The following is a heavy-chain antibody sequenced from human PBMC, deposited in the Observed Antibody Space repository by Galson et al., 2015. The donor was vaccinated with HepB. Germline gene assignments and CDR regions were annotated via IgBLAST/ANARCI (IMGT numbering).Heavy chain of an antibody. CDR2: IHTSGTT. Sequence: LSLTCTVSGGFISSGSYYWSWIRQPAGEGLEWIGRIHTSGTTNYNPSLKSRVTISVDRSKNEVSLNLTSVTAADTAVYYCARVSRGSDHFDHWGQGTLVTVSS. D-gene: IGHD6-19*01. J-gene: IGHJ4*02. V-gene: IGHV4-61*02. CDR3: ARVSRGSDHFDH. CDR1: GGFISSGSYY.